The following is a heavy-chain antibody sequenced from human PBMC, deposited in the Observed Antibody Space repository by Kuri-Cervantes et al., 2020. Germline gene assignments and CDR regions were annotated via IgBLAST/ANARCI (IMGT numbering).Heavy chain of an antibody. CDR3: TTGVIAVAGNDY. D-gene: IGHD6-19*01. CDR1: GFTFSNAW. J-gene: IGHJ4*02. CDR2: IKSKTDGGTT. Sequence: GESLKISCAASGFTFSNAWMSWVRQAPGKGLEWVGRIKSKTDGGTTDYAAPVKGRFTISRDDSKNTLYLQMNSLKTEDTAVYYCTTGVIAVAGNDYWGQGTLVTVSS. V-gene: IGHV3-15*01.